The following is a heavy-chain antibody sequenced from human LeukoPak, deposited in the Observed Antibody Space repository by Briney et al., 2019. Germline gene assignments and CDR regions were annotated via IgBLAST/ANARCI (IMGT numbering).Heavy chain of an antibody. CDR1: GFTFSSYG. CDR2: IRYDGSNK. D-gene: IGHD1-26*01. Sequence: GGSLRLSCAASGFTFSSYGMHWVRQAPGKGLEGVAFIRYDGSNKYYADSVKGRFTISRDNSKNTLYLQMNSLRAEDTAVYYCALVGATPGGIDYWGQGTLVTVSS. CDR3: ALVGATPGGIDY. J-gene: IGHJ4*02. V-gene: IGHV3-30*02.